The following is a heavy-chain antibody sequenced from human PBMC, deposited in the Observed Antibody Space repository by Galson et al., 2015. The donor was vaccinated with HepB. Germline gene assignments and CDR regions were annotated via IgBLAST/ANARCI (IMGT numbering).Heavy chain of an antibody. J-gene: IGHJ4*02. V-gene: IGHV3-64D*06. D-gene: IGHD1-26*01. Sequence: SLRLSCAASGFTFSSYAMHWVRQAPGKGLEYVSAISSNGGSTYYADSVKGRFTISRDNSKNTLYLQMSSLRAEDTAVYYCVKEDIVGATTFFDYWGQGTLVTVSS. CDR2: ISSNGGST. CDR3: VKEDIVGATTFFDY. CDR1: GFTFSSYA.